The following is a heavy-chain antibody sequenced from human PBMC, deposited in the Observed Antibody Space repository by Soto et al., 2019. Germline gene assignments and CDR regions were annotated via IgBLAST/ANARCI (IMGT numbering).Heavy chain of an antibody. D-gene: IGHD3-10*01. Sequence: QLQLQESGSGLVKPSQTLSITCAVSGASISSGGSSWSWIRQAPGTGLEWIGYIYHSGITNYNPSLKSRVTISVDKSQNQFSLSLSFVTAADTAVYYCARGLAVRGSYGLDVWGQGTTVTVSS. CDR2: IYHSGIT. J-gene: IGHJ6*02. CDR1: GASISSGGSS. CDR3: ARGLAVRGSYGLDV. V-gene: IGHV4-30-2*01.